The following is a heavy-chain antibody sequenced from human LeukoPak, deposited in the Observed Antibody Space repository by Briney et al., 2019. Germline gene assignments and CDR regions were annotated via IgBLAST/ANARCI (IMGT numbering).Heavy chain of an antibody. Sequence: GGSLRLSCTASGFTFGDYAMSWVRQAPGKGLEWVGLIRSKAYGGTTEYAASVKGRFTISRDDSKSIAYLQMNSLKTEDTAVYYCTREGVGAAPMGYFDYWGQGTLVTVSS. CDR3: TREGVGAAPMGYFDY. CDR1: GFTFGDYA. J-gene: IGHJ4*02. CDR2: IRSKAYGGTT. V-gene: IGHV3-49*04. D-gene: IGHD1-26*01.